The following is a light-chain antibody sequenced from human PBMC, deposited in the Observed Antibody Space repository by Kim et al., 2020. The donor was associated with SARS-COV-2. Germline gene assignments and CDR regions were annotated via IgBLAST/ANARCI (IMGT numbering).Light chain of an antibody. CDR2: YDS. CDR1: NIGSKS. J-gene: IGLJ2*01. CDR3: QVWDSSSDHVV. V-gene: IGLV3-21*04. Sequence: SYELTQPPSVSVAPGKTARITCGGNNIGSKSVHWYQQKPGQAPVLVIYYDSDRPSGIPERFSGSNSGNTATLTISRVEAGDEADYYCQVWDSSSDHVVFGAGTLLTV.